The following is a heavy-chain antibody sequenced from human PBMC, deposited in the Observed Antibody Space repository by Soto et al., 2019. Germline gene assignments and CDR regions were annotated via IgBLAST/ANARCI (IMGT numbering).Heavy chain of an antibody. D-gene: IGHD3-22*01. J-gene: IGHJ4*02. V-gene: IGHV3-23*01. CDR2: IIDSGGST. CDR1: GFTFSSYS. Sequence: GGSLRLSCAASGFTFSSYSMNWVRQAPGKGLEWVSDIIDSGGSTYYADSVKGRFTISRDNAKNTLYLLMNSLRAEDTAFYYCAREGYDTSGYYPIGYWGQGTLVTVSS. CDR3: AREGYDTSGYYPIGY.